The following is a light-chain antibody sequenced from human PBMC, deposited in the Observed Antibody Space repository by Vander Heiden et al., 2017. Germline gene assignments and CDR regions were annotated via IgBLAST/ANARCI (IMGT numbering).Light chain of an antibody. CDR2: GAS. V-gene: IGKV3D-15*01. J-gene: IGKJ4*01. CDR3: QQYFDGIALT. Sequence: EIVMTQSPATLAVSPGETVTLSCRASRSVNNYVSWFQQKPGQAPSLLIFGASTRATGIPARFRGSGSGRDFTLTIDSLQSEDLAVYYCQQYFDGIALTFGGGTKVEI. CDR1: RSVNNY.